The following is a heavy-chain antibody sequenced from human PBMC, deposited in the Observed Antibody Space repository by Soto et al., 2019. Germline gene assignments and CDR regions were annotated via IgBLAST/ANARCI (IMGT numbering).Heavy chain of an antibody. D-gene: IGHD3-22*01. CDR3: AREEAASGIIVVAK. Sequence: PGGSLRLSCAASGFTVSSNYMSWVRQAPGKGLEWVSAISGRDAKTYYLDSVKGRFTISRDSSGKTVSLEMNSLRVEDTAIYYCAREEAASGIIVVAKWGQGTRVTVSS. J-gene: IGHJ4*02. V-gene: IGHV3-23*01. CDR1: GFTVSSNY. CDR2: ISGRDAKT.